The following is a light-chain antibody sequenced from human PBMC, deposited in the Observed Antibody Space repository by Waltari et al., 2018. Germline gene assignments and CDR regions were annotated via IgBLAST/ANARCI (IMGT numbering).Light chain of an antibody. Sequence: DIQMTQSPSTLSASVGDRVTITCRASQCVSSWLAWYQQKPGRAPKLLIYEASGLEGGVPSRFSGSGSGTEFTLTISSLQPDDFATYYCQQYNSHSTWTFGQGTKVEIK. V-gene: IGKV1-5*03. CDR3: QQYNSHSTWT. J-gene: IGKJ1*01. CDR1: QCVSSW. CDR2: EAS.